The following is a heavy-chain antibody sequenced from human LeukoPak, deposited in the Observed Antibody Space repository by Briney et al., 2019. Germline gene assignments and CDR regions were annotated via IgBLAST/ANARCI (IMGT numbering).Heavy chain of an antibody. CDR3: ARDLYHRYYHNSGHAFDY. V-gene: IGHV1-2*02. D-gene: IGHD3-22*01. Sequence: ASVKVSCKAAGYTFTGYYMHWVRQAPGQGLEWMGWINPNSGCTNYAQKFQGRVTMTRDPSTITVSMELSSLRSEDEAVYYCARDLYHRYYHNSGHAFDYWGQGTLVTVSS. J-gene: IGHJ4*02. CDR1: GYTFTGYY. CDR2: INPNSGCT.